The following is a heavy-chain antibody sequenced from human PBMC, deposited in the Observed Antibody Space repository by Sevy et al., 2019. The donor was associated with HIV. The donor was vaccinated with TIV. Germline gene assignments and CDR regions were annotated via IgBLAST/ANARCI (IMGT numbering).Heavy chain of an antibody. CDR2: INSDGSSK. Sequence: GGSLRLSCAASGFTFSSYWMHWVRQAPGKGLVWVSRINSDGSSKSYADSVKGRFTISRDNAKNTLYLQMNSLRAEDTAVYYCARDFEPSNYDDSSGYFDYWGQGTLVTVSS. J-gene: IGHJ4*02. V-gene: IGHV3-74*01. D-gene: IGHD3-22*01. CDR3: ARDFEPSNYDDSSGYFDY. CDR1: GFTFSSYW.